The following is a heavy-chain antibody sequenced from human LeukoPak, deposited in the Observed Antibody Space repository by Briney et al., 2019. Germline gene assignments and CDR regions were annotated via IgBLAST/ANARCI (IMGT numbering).Heavy chain of an antibody. D-gene: IGHD4-11*01. V-gene: IGHV5-51*01. CDR1: GYSFTSYW. Sequence: GESLKISCKGSGYSFTSYWIGWVRQMPGKGLGWMGIIYPGDSDTRYSPSFQGQVTISADKSISTAYLQWSSLRASDTATYYCARRTVTTLYYFDYWGQGTLVTVSS. CDR2: IYPGDSDT. CDR3: ARRTVTTLYYFDY. J-gene: IGHJ4*02.